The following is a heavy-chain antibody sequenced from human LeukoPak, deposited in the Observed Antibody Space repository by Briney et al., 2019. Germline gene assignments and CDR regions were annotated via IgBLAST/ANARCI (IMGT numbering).Heavy chain of an antibody. Sequence: KPSETLCLTCTVSGGSISSYYWSWIRQPPGKGLEWIGYIYYSGSTNYNPSLKSRVTISVDTSKNQFSLKLSSVTAADTAVYYCARGYDSFDYWGQGTLVTVSS. CDR3: ARGYDSFDY. CDR2: IYYSGST. D-gene: IGHD3-16*01. J-gene: IGHJ4*02. CDR1: GGSISSYY. V-gene: IGHV4-59*08.